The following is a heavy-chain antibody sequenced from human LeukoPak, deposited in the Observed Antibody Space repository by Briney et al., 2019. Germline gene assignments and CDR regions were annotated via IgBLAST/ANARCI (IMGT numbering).Heavy chain of an antibody. CDR3: ARLRGRNTFTF. V-gene: IGHV4-59*08. CDR1: GASTSSYY. Sequence: SETLSLNCTVSGASTSSYYWSWIRQPPGKGLEYIGYIYNTGKTNYNPSLKSRVTISADTSKNQLSLKLSSVTAADTAVYFCARLRGRNTFTFWSQGTMVTVSS. CDR2: IYNTGKT. J-gene: IGHJ3*01. D-gene: IGHD1/OR15-1a*01.